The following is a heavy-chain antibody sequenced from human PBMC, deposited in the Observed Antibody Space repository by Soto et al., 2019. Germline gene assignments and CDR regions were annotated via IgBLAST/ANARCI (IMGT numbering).Heavy chain of an antibody. CDR2: LIPVFGSP. Sequence: QVQLVQSGAEVKKPGSSVTVSCKTSGGTFSKDAINWVRQAPGQGLEWMGLLIPVFGSPIYAQKFQGRIRIPAAESTSTAFMDLSSRRSEDTAVYYCTRVLGYTFEPGKTRYYAMDVWGQGTTVSVSS. CDR3: TRVLGYTFEPGKTRYYAMDV. D-gene: IGHD5-18*01. V-gene: IGHV1-69*01. CDR1: GGTFSKDA. J-gene: IGHJ6*02.